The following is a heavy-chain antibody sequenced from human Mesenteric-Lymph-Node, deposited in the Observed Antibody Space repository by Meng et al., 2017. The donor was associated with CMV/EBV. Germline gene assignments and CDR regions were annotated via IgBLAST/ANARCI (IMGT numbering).Heavy chain of an antibody. CDR3: ARDMGIVGANDY. CDR1: GFTFSSYS. CDR2: ISSSSSYI. J-gene: IGHJ4*02. D-gene: IGHD1-26*01. Sequence: SCAASGFTFSSYSMNWVRQAPGKGLEWVSSISSSSSYIYYADSVKGRFTISRDNAKNSLYLQMNSLRAEDTAVYYCARDMGIVGANDYWGRGTLVTVSS. V-gene: IGHV3-21*01.